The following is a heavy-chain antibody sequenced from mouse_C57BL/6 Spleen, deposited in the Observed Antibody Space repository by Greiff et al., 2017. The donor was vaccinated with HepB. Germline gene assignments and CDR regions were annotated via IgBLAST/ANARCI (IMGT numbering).Heavy chain of an antibody. CDR1: GYTFTSYW. J-gene: IGHJ4*01. V-gene: IGHV1-50*01. D-gene: IGHD2-3*01. Sequence: VQRVESGAELVKPGASVKLSCKASGYTFTSYWMQWVKQRPGQGLEWIGEIDPSDSYTNYNQKFKGKATLTVDTSSSTAYMQLSSLTSEDSAVYYCARYYDGSYAMDYWGQGTSVTVSS. CDR3: ARYYDGSYAMDY. CDR2: IDPSDSYT.